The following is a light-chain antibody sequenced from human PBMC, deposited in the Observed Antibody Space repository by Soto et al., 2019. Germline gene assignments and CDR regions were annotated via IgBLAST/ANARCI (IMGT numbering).Light chain of an antibody. Sequence: EIVMTQSPATLSVSPGERATLSCTPRQSVSSNLAWYQQKPGQAPRLLIYAASTRATGVPARFSGSGSGTEFTLTISSLQSEDFAVYYCQQNNNWPPITFGQGTRLEIK. V-gene: IGKV3-15*01. J-gene: IGKJ5*01. CDR3: QQNNNWPPIT. CDR2: AAS. CDR1: QSVSSN.